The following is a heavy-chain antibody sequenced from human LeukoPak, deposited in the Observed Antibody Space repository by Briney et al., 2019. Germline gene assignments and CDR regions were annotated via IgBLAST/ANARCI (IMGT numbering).Heavy chain of an antibody. V-gene: IGHV3-33*05. J-gene: IGHJ1*01. D-gene: IGHD3-3*01. CDR1: GFTFSSYG. Sequence: GSLRLSCAASGFTFSSYGMHWVRQAPGKGLEWVAFISYDGSDKYYADSVKGRFTISRDSSKNTLYLQMNSLRAEDTAVYYCANPHYDFWSGYLEPSEYFQHWGQGTLVTVSS. CDR2: ISYDGSDK. CDR3: ANPHYDFWSGYLEPSEYFQH.